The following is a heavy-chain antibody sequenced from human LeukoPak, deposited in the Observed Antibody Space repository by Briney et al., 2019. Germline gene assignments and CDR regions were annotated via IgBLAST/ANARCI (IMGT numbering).Heavy chain of an antibody. D-gene: IGHD3-10*01. CDR1: GFTFSLYA. J-gene: IGHJ3*02. CDR2: ISDSGGST. V-gene: IGHV3-23*01. CDR3: ARDLGSFYNVKAFDI. Sequence: GGSLRLSCAASGFTFSLYAMGWVRQAPGKGLEWVSSISDSGGSTHYADAVKGRFTISRDNSKKTLYLRMNRLRAEETAVYYCARDLGSFYNVKAFDIWGQGTLVTVSS.